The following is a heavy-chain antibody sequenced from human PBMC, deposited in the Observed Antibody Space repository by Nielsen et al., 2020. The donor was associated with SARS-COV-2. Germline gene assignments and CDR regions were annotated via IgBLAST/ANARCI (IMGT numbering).Heavy chain of an antibody. V-gene: IGHV3-30*03. D-gene: IGHD4-17*01. Sequence: GGSLRLSCAASGITFSSYGMHWVRQAPGKGLEWVAVISYDGSNKYYADSVKGRFTISRDNSKNTLYLQMNSLKTEDAAVYYCTTKTTVTTRPYGMDVWGQGTTVTVSS. J-gene: IGHJ6*02. CDR3: TTKTTVTTRPYGMDV. CDR2: ISYDGSNK. CDR1: GITFSSYG.